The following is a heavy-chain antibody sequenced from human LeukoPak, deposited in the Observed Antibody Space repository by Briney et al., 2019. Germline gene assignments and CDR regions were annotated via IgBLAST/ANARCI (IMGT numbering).Heavy chain of an antibody. V-gene: IGHV5-51*01. D-gene: IGHD2-21*01. CDR3: VRLGSIY. J-gene: IGHJ4*02. Sequence: GESLKISCKTSGYSFNKYWIGWVRQMAGKGLEWMGIISPGDSETRYSSSFQGQVTISADKSVNSAYLQWISLKASDTAIYYCVRLGSIYWGQGTLVTVSS. CDR2: ISPGDSET. CDR1: GYSFNKYW.